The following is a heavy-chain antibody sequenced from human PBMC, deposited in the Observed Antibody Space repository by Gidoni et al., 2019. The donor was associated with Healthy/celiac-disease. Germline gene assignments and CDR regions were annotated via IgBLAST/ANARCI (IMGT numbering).Heavy chain of an antibody. V-gene: IGHV3-15*07. J-gene: IGHJ5*02. CDR2: IKSKTDGGTT. CDR3: TTVEGYCTNGVCWENWFDP. CDR1: GFTFSNAW. D-gene: IGHD2-8*01. Sequence: EVQLVESGGGLVKPGGSLRLSCAASGFTFSNAWMNWVRQAPGKGLELVGLIKSKTDGGTTDYAAPVKGRFTISRDDSKNTLYLQMNSLKTEDTAVYYCTTVEGYCTNGVCWENWFDPWGQGTLVTVSS.